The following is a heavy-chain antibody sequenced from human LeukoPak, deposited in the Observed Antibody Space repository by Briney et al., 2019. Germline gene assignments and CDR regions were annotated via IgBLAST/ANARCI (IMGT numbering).Heavy chain of an antibody. J-gene: IGHJ5*02. CDR2: INHSGST. V-gene: IGHV4-34*01. CDR3: ARAGGWLQLRGVYWFDP. Sequence: SETLSLTCAVYGGSFSGYYWSWIRQPPGKGLEWIGEINHSGSTNYNPSLKSRVTISVDTSQNQFSLKLSSVTAADTAVYHCARAGGWLQLRGVYWFDPWGQGTLVTVSS. D-gene: IGHD5-24*01. CDR1: GGSFSGYY.